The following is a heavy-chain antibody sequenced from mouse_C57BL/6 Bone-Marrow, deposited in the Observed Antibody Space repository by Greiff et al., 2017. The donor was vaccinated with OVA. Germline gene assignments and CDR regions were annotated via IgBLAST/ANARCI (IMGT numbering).Heavy chain of an antibody. D-gene: IGHD6-1*01. CDR1: GYTFTDYN. J-gene: IGHJ3*01. CDR3: ARAFDLLLAY. Sequence: EVQLVESGPELVKPGASVKIPCKASGYTFTDYNMDWVKQSHGKSLEWIGDINPNNGGTIYNQKFKGKATLTVDKSSSTAYMELRSLTSEDTAVYYCARAFDLLLAYWGQGTLVTVSA. V-gene: IGHV1-18*01. CDR2: INPNNGGT.